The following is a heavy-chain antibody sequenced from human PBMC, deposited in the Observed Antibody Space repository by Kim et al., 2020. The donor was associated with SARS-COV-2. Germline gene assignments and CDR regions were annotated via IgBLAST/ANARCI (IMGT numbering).Heavy chain of an antibody. D-gene: IGHD5-18*01. CDR3: ASAPDTAMVFFDY. J-gene: IGHJ4*02. Sequence: NYTPSLTRRVTISVDTSKNQFSLELSSVTAADTAVYYCASAPDTAMVFFDYWGQGTLVTVSS. V-gene: IGHV4-59*01.